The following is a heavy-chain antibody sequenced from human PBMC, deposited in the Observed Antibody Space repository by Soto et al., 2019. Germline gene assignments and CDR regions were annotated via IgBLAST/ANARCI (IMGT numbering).Heavy chain of an antibody. J-gene: IGHJ6*02. CDR3: ARDEGTDYYYYGMDV. D-gene: IGHD1-1*01. V-gene: IGHV1-18*01. Sequence: ASVKVSCKASGYTFTSYGISWVRQAPGQGLEWMGWISAYNGNTNYAQKLQGRVTMTRDTSTSTVYMELRSLRSGDTAVYYCARDEGTDYYYYGMDVWGQGTTVTVSS. CDR2: ISAYNGNT. CDR1: GYTFTSYG.